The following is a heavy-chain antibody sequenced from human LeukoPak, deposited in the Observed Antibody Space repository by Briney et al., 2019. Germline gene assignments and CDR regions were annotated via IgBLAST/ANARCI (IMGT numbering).Heavy chain of an antibody. D-gene: IGHD3-3*01. J-gene: IGHJ6*02. Sequence: GGSLRLSCAASGFTFSSYGMHWVRQAPGKGLEWVAVISYDGSNKYYADSVKGRFTISRDNAKNSLYLQMNSLRAEDTAVYYCARERFWSGYDYYGMDVWGQGTTVTVSS. CDR1: GFTFSSYG. CDR3: ARERFWSGYDYYGMDV. CDR2: ISYDGSNK. V-gene: IGHV3-30*03.